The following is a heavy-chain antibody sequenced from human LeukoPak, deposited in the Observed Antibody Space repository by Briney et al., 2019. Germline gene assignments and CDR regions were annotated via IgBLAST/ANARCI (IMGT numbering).Heavy chain of an antibody. J-gene: IGHJ4*02. V-gene: IGHV3-33*01. Sequence: GRSLRLSCAASGFTFSSYGMHWVRQAPGKGLEWVAVIWYDGSNKYYADSVKGRFAISRDNSKNTLYLQMNSPRAEDTAVYYCARDPSVAARHFDYWGQGTLVTLSS. CDR2: IWYDGSNK. D-gene: IGHD6-6*01. CDR1: GFTFSSYG. CDR3: ARDPSVAARHFDY.